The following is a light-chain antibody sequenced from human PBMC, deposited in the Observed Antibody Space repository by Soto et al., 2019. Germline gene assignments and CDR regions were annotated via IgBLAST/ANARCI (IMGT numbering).Light chain of an antibody. CDR3: QQYGDSPLT. CDR1: QSVSRY. CDR2: DAS. J-gene: IGKJ4*01. Sequence: IVLTQSPATLSFSPGERATLSCRASQSVSRYLAWYQQKPGQAPRLLIYDASNRATGIPARFSASGSGTDFTLTISRLETQDFVIYYCQQYGDSPLTFGGGTKVDIK. V-gene: IGKV3-11*01.